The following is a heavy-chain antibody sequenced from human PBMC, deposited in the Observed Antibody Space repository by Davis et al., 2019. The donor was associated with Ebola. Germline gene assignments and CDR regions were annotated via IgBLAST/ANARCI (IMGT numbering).Heavy chain of an antibody. D-gene: IGHD6-13*01. CDR2: IYSGGST. CDR3: ARDPLYSSSWDGGMDV. V-gene: IGHV3-53*04. Sequence: GGSLRLSCAASGFTVSSNYMSWVRQAPGKWLEWVSVIYSGGSTYYADSVKGRFTISRHNSKNTLYLQMNSLRAEDTAVYYCARDPLYSSSWDGGMDVWGQGTTVTVSS. J-gene: IGHJ6*02. CDR1: GFTVSSNY.